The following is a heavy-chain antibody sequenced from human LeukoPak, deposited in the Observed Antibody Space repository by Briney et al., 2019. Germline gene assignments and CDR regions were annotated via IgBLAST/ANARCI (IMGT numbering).Heavy chain of an antibody. CDR3: ARGGRWLQFNY. J-gene: IGHJ4*02. D-gene: IGHD5-24*01. V-gene: IGHV4-61*01. CDR2: ISYSGST. Sequence: SETLSLTCTVSGGSVNSGTYYWSWIRQPPGKGLEWIGHISYSGSTNYNPSLKSRVTISVDTSKNQFSLKLSSVTAADTAVYYCARGGRWLQFNYWGQGTLVTVSS. CDR1: GGSVNSGTYY.